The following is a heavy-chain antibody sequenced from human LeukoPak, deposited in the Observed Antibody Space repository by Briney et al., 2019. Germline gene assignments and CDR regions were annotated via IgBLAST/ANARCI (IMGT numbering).Heavy chain of an antibody. J-gene: IGHJ5*02. Sequence: SETLSLTCTVSGGSISSSSYYWGWIRQPPGKGLEWIGGIYYSGSTYYNPSLKSRVTISVDTSKNQFSLKLSSVTAADTAVYYCATSSSWPSNWFDPWGQGTLVTVSS. CDR2: IYYSGST. D-gene: IGHD6-13*01. CDR3: ATSSSWPSNWFDP. CDR1: GGSISSSSYY. V-gene: IGHV4-39*07.